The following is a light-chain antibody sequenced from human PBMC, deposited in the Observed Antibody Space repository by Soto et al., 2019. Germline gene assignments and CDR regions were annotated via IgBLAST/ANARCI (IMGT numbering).Light chain of an antibody. Sequence: DIQMTQSPSSLSASIGYVVTITCRASQDIRNDLGWYQQKPGKAPKRLVFLASRLQSGVPSRFSGSGSGTEFTLTISSLQPEDVASYYCLKHNSYSWKFGQGTKVDIK. CDR3: LKHNSYSWK. J-gene: IGKJ1*01. V-gene: IGKV1-17*01. CDR1: QDIRND. CDR2: LAS.